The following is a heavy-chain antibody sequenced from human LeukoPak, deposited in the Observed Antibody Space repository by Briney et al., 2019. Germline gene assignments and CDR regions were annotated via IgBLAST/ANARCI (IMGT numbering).Heavy chain of an antibody. J-gene: IGHJ3*02. CDR2: INPSGGST. Sequence: ASVKVSCKASGYTFTSYYMHWVRQAPGQGLEWMGIINPSGGSTSYAQKFQGRVTMTRDTSTSTVYMELSSLRSEDTAVYYCARSGDYYDCSGYGPFDAFDIWGQGTMVTVSS. CDR1: GYTFTSYY. D-gene: IGHD3-22*01. CDR3: ARSGDYYDCSGYGPFDAFDI. V-gene: IGHV1-46*01.